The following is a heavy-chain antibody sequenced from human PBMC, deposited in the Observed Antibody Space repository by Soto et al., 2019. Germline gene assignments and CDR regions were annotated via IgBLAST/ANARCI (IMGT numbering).Heavy chain of an antibody. CDR3: ARHKRDLRFLEWSYYFDY. J-gene: IGHJ4*02. CDR1: GFTFSSYA. V-gene: IGHV3-30-3*01. D-gene: IGHD3-3*01. Sequence: GGSLRLSCAASGFTFSSYAMHWVRQAPGKGLEWVAVISYDGSNKYYADSVKGRFTISRDNSKNTLYLQMNSLRTEDTAVYYCARHKRDLRFLEWSYYFDYWGQGTLVTVSS. CDR2: ISYDGSNK.